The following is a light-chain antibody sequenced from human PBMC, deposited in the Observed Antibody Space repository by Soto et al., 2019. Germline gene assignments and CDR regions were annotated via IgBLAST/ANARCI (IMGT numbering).Light chain of an antibody. CDR3: QSYDRSLSALG. CDR1: SSNIGADYD. V-gene: IGLV1-40*01. Sequence: QSVLTQPPSVSGAPGQRGTISCTGSSSNIGADYDVHWYQQLPGTAPKLLIYGDNNRPSGVPDRFSGSKSGTSACLAIIGLQAEDEADYYGQSYDRSLSALGFGGETKRTVL. CDR2: GDN. J-gene: IGLJ2*01.